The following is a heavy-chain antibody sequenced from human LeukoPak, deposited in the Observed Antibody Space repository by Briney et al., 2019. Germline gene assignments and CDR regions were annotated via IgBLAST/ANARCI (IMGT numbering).Heavy chain of an antibody. J-gene: IGHJ4*02. CDR2: ISSSSITI. CDR3: AREGGYGKSGDY. Sequence: PGGSLRLSCAASGFTFSSYSMNWVRQARGKGLEWVSYISSSSITIYYADSVKGRFTISRDNAKNSLYLQMNSLRAEDTAVYYCAREGGYGKSGDYWGQGTLVTASS. D-gene: IGHD6-25*01. CDR1: GFTFSSYS. V-gene: IGHV3-48*04.